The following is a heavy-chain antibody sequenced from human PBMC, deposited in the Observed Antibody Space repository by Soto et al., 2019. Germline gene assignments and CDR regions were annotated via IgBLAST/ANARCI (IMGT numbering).Heavy chain of an antibody. V-gene: IGHV3-48*01. J-gene: IGHJ4*02. D-gene: IGHD4-17*01. Sequence: GGSLRLSCAVSGFIFSTYSMNWVRQGPGKGLEWVSYISSSSSTIFYTDSVKGRFTVSRDNAKNSLYLQMNSLRAEDTAVYYCARDLNYGLFDYWGQGTLVTVSS. CDR3: ARDLNYGLFDY. CDR1: GFIFSTYS. CDR2: ISSSSSTI.